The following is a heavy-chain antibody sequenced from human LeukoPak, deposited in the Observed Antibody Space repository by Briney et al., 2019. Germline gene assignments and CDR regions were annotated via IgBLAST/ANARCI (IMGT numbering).Heavy chain of an antibody. CDR1: GFTFSSYG. CDR2: IRYDGSNK. D-gene: IGHD4-17*01. Sequence: GGSLRLSCAASGFTFSSYGMHWVRQAPGKGLEWVAFIRYDGSNKYYADSVKGRFTISRDNSKNTLYLQMNSLRAEDTAVYYCANPLYPPYGDYWADAFDIWGQGTMVTVSS. V-gene: IGHV3-30*02. CDR3: ANPLYPPYGDYWADAFDI. J-gene: IGHJ3*02.